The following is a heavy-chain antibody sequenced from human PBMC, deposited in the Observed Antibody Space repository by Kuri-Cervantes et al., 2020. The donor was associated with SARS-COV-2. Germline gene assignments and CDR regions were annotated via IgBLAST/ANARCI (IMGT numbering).Heavy chain of an antibody. CDR2: IYDDDTT. J-gene: IGHJ4*02. Sequence: GESLKISCAGSGFIFSSYYMNWIRLAPGKRLEWVSIIYDDDTTDYADSVKGRFTISRDNSKNTLYLQMNSLRAEDTAVYYCARGLTITMIVVVEVGGADYWGQGTLVTVSS. D-gene: IGHD3-22*01. CDR3: ARGLTITMIVVVEVGGADY. V-gene: IGHV3-53*05. CDR1: GFIFSSYY.